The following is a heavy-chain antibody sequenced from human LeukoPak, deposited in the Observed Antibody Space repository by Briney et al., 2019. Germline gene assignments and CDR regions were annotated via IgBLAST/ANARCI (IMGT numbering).Heavy chain of an antibody. J-gene: IGHJ4*02. Sequence: SETLSLTCTVSGGSISSYYWSWIRQPPGKGLEWIGYSYYSGSTNYNPSLKSRVTISVDTSKNQFSLKLSSVTAADTGVYYCARGTLYYFDHWGQGTLVTVSS. CDR2: SYYSGST. V-gene: IGHV4-59*01. CDR1: GGSISSYY. D-gene: IGHD1-7*01. CDR3: ARGTLYYFDH.